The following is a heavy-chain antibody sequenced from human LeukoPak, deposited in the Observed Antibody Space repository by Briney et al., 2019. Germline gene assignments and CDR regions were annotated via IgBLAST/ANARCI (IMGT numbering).Heavy chain of an antibody. CDR3: ARDLRDAFDI. CDR2: INTDTGNT. J-gene: IGHJ3*02. V-gene: IGHV7-4-1*02. Sequence: GASVNVSCKASGYTFTIYAMNWLRQAPGQGLEWMRWINTDTGNTPYAQGFTGRFVFPLDTSVRTAYLQISSLKAEDTAVYYCARDLRDAFDIWGQGTMLTVSS. CDR1: GYTFTIYA.